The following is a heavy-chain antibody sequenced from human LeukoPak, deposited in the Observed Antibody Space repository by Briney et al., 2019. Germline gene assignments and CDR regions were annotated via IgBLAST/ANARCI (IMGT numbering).Heavy chain of an antibody. J-gene: IGHJ4*02. Sequence: ASVKVSCKASGYTFTGYYMHWVRQAPGQGLEWMGWINPNSGGTNYAQKFQGRVTMTEDTSTDTAYMELSSLRSDDTAVYYCARAPPIVVVPAAGGYWGQGTLVTVSS. D-gene: IGHD2-2*01. V-gene: IGHV1-2*02. CDR1: GYTFTGYY. CDR3: ARAPPIVVVPAAGGY. CDR2: INPNSGGT.